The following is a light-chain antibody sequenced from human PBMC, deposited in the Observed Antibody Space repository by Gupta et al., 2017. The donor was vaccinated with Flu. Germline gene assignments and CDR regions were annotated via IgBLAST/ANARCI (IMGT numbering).Light chain of an antibody. CDR2: END. J-gene: IGLJ3*02. Sequence: VTISCSGGGTNIGKNYVSWYQQLPGTAPELLIYENDKRPSGIPDRFSGSKSGTSATLGITGLQTGEEADYYCGSWDDSLYTLVFGGGTKLTVL. CDR3: GSWDDSLYTLV. CDR1: GTNIGKNY. V-gene: IGLV1-51*02.